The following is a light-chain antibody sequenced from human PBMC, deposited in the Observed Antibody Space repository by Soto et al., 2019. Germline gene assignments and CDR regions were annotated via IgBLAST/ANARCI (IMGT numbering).Light chain of an antibody. CDR3: QQTYSGFS. J-gene: IGKJ3*01. Sequence: DIQMTQSPSSLSAFVGDRVTLTCRASQSISSYLNWYQKKPGKAPEVLIYAASYLQTGVPSRFSGRGSGTDFTLTIDSLQPEDIATYYCQQTYSGFSFGPGTKVDIK. CDR2: AAS. V-gene: IGKV1-39*01. CDR1: QSISSY.